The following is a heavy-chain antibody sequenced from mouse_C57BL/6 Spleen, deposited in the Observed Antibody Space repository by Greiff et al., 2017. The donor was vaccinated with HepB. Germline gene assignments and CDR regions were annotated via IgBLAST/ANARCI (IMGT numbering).Heavy chain of an antibody. Sequence: VQLKESGPGLVKPSQSLSLTCSVTGYSITSGYYWNWIRQFPGNKLEWMGYISYDGSNNYNPSLKNRISITRDTSKNQFFLKLNSVTTEDTATYYCANSGWDWFDYWGQGTTLTVSS. J-gene: IGHJ2*01. CDR1: GYSITSGYY. V-gene: IGHV3-6*01. CDR3: ANSGWDWFDY. CDR2: ISYDGSN. D-gene: IGHD4-1*01.